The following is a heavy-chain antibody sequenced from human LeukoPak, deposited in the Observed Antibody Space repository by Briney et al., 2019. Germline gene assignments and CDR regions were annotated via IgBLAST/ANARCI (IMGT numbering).Heavy chain of an antibody. V-gene: IGHV4-59*01. Sequence: SETLSLTCTVSGGSISSYYWSWIRQPPGKGLEWIGYIYYSGSTNYNPSLKSRVTISVDTSKNQFSLKLSSVTAADTAVYYCARASLYSSRLDYWGQGTLVTVSS. CDR3: ARASLYSSRLDY. CDR1: GGSISSYY. CDR2: IYYSGST. D-gene: IGHD6-19*01. J-gene: IGHJ4*02.